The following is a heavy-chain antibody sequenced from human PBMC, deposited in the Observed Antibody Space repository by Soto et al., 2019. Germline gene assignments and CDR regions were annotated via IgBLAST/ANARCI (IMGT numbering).Heavy chain of an antibody. J-gene: IGHJ4*02. D-gene: IGHD2-2*01. Sequence: QVQLQESGPGLVKPSQTLSLTCTVSGGSITSSGYYWSWIRQHPGEGLEWIGFTSNSGSTSYNPSLNSRVTISVDTYSNQFSLNLKSVTAADTAVYYCARGGGSTKVDYWGQGTLVTVSP. V-gene: IGHV4-31*03. CDR1: GGSITSSGYY. CDR2: TSNSGST. CDR3: ARGGGSTKVDY.